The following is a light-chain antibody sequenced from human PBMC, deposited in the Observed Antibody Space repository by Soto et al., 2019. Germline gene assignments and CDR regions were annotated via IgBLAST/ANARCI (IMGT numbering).Light chain of an antibody. V-gene: IGLV6-57*04. Sequence: NFMLTQPHSVSESPGKTVTISCTRSSGSIASNYVQWYQQRPGSAPTTVIYEDNQRPPGVPDRFSGSIDSSSNSASLTISGLKTEDEAVYYCQSYDSNNQVFGGGTKLTVL. CDR1: SGSIASNY. J-gene: IGLJ3*02. CDR3: QSYDSNNQV. CDR2: EDN.